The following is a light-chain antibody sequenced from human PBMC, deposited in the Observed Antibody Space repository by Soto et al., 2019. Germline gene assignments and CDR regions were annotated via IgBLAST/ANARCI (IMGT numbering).Light chain of an antibody. CDR3: QQRGDWPPIT. V-gene: IGKV3-11*01. J-gene: IGKJ5*01. Sequence: EIVFTQSPATLSLSPGERATLSFRASHIVSSYLAWYQQKPGQAPRLPIYGASTRATGIPARFSGSGSGTDFTLTISSLEPEDFAVYYCQQRGDWPPITFGQGTRLEIK. CDR2: GAS. CDR1: HIVSSY.